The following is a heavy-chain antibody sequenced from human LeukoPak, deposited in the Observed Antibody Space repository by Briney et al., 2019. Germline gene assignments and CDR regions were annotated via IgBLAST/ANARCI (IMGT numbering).Heavy chain of an antibody. D-gene: IGHD1-26*01. CDR3: ARGSGSYYVRYFDY. J-gene: IGHJ4*03. CDR2: IYHSGST. CDR1: GGSFSGYY. Sequence: SETLSLTCAVYGGSFSGYYWSWIRQPPGKGLEWIGEIYHSGSTNYNPSLKSRVTISVDKSKNQFSLKLSSVTAADTAVYYCARGSGSYYVRYFDYWGQGTLVTVSS. V-gene: IGHV4-34*01.